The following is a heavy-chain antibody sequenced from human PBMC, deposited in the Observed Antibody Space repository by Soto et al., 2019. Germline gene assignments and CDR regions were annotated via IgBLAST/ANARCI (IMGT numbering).Heavy chain of an antibody. CDR1: GYGFTTYG. V-gene: IGHV1-18*01. CDR2: ISAHNGNT. CDR3: ARGRYGDY. Sequence: QVHLVQSGAEVKKPGASVKVSCKGSGYGFTTYGITWVRQAPGQGLEWMAWISAHNGNTNYAQKLQGRDTVTRDTSTSTAYTELRILTADYTAVYYCARGRYGDYWGQGALVTVSS. D-gene: IGHD1-1*01. J-gene: IGHJ4*02.